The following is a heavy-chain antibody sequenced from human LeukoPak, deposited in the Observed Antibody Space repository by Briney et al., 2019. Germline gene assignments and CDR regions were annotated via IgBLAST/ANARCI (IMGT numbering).Heavy chain of an antibody. CDR2: MYSGGST. CDR1: GFTVSSNY. CDR3: AKAGYSGYDGAFDI. J-gene: IGHJ3*02. Sequence: GGSLRLSCAASGFTVSSNYMSWVRQAPGKGLEWVSVMYSGGSTYYADSVKGRFTISRDNSKNTLYLQMNSLRAEDTAVYYCAKAGYSGYDGAFDIWGQGTMVTVSS. V-gene: IGHV3-66*01. D-gene: IGHD5-12*01.